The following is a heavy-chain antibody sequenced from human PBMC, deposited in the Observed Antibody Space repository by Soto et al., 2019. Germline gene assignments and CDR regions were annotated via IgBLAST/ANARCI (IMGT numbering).Heavy chain of an antibody. CDR2: INEDGSEK. CDR3: AGDCTRTSCSFDY. CDR1: GFTFSSHW. V-gene: IGHV3-7*01. Sequence: EVQLVESGGGLVQPGGSLRLSCAASGFTFSSHWMSWVRQAPGKGLEWVANINEDGSEKYYVDSVKGRFTISRDNAKNSLYLQMNSLRAEDTAVYYCAGDCTRTSCSFDYWGQGSLVTVSS. D-gene: IGHD2-2*01. J-gene: IGHJ4*02.